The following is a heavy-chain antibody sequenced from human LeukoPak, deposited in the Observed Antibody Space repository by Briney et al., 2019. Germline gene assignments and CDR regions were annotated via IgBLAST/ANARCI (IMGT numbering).Heavy chain of an antibody. CDR1: GFTFSSYA. J-gene: IGHJ6*02. V-gene: IGHV3-23*01. D-gene: IGHD1-26*01. Sequence: GGSLRLSCAASGFTFSSYAMSWVRQAPGKGLEWVSAISGSGGSTYYADSVKGRFTISRDNSKNTLYLQMNSLRAEDTAVYYCAKEVGGSYTDYYGMDVWGQGTTVTVSS. CDR2: ISGSGGST. CDR3: AKEVGGSYTDYYGMDV.